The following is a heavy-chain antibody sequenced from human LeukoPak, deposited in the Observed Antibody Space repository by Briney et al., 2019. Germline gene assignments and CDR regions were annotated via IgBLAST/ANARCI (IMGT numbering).Heavy chain of an antibody. J-gene: IGHJ5*02. Sequence: GGSLRLPCATSGFTFSNAWMNWVRQAPGKGLEWVGRIRSNSDGGTIDYAAPVKGRFTLSRDDSKTTLYLQMNSPQTEDTAVYYCATDFYDSTWGQGTLVTVSS. V-gene: IGHV3-15*07. CDR1: GFTFSNAW. CDR3: ATDFYDST. D-gene: IGHD3-22*01. CDR2: IRSNSDGGTI.